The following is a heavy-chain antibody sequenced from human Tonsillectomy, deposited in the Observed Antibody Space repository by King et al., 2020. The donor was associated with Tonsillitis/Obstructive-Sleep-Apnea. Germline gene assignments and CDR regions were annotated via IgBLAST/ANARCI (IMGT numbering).Heavy chain of an antibody. V-gene: IGHV3-23*04. D-gene: IGHD3-10*01. CDR1: GFSFGGFA. Sequence: VQLVESGGGLVQPGGSLRLSCSASGFSFGGFAMSWVRQAPGKGLEWVSAHGSGSSTYYADSVKGRFTISKDNSKNTLFLQMNSLRAEDTALYFCFVYGWGSSSGRNYWGQGTLVTVSS. CDR3: FVYGWGSSSGRNY. CDR2: HGSGSST. J-gene: IGHJ4*02.